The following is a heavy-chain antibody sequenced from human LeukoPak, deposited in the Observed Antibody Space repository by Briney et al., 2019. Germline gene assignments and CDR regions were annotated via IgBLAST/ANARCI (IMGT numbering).Heavy chain of an antibody. J-gene: IGHJ6*02. CDR3: ARIFSSSSRNYYYYGMDV. CDR1: GYTFTSYC. CDR2: MNPNSGNT. D-gene: IGHD6-6*01. Sequence: ASVKVSCKASGYTFTSYCMHWVRQAPGQGLEWMGWMNPNSGNTGYAQKFQGRVTMTRNTSISTAYMELSSLRSEDTAVYYCARIFSSSSRNYYYYGMDVWGQGTTVTVSS. V-gene: IGHV1-8*02.